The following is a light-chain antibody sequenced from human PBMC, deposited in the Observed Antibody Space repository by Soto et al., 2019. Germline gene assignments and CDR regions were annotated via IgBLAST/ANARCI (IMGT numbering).Light chain of an antibody. V-gene: IGLV3-21*04. CDR3: QVWDSSSDHVV. CDR2: YDS. Sequence: VLTQPPSVSVAPGKTARITCGGNNIETKSVHWYQQRPGQAPVLVINYDSDRPSGIPERFSGSNSGNTATLTISRVEAGDEADYYCQVWDSSSDHVVFGGGTKLTVL. CDR1: NIETKS. J-gene: IGLJ2*01.